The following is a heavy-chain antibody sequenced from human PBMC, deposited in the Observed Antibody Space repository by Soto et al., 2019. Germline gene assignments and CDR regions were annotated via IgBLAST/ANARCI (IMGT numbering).Heavy chain of an antibody. D-gene: IGHD1-26*01. CDR1: GFTFSSYG. J-gene: IGHJ4*02. CDR2: IYYDGSNK. CDR3: AKDRYPSIVGATLVDY. Sequence: GGSLRLSCAASGFTFSSYGMHWVRQAPGKGLEWVAVIYYDGSNKYYADSVKGRFTISRDNSKNTLYLQMNSLRAEDTAVYYCAKDRYPSIVGATLVDYWGQGTLVTVSS. V-gene: IGHV3-30*18.